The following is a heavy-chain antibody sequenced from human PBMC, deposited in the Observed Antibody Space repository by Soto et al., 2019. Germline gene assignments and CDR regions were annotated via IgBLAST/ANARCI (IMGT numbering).Heavy chain of an antibody. V-gene: IGHV3-21*01. D-gene: IGHD4-17*01. CDR1: GFTFSSYS. CDR2: ISSSSSYI. J-gene: IGHJ3*02. Sequence: EVQLVESGGGLVKPGGSLRLSCAASGFTFSSYSMNWVRQAPGKGLEWVSSISSSSSYIYYADSVKGRFTISRDNAKNSLYLQMNSLRAEDTAVNYCARDKSNDYGDYGDNDAFDIWGQGTMVTVSS. CDR3: ARDKSNDYGDYGDNDAFDI.